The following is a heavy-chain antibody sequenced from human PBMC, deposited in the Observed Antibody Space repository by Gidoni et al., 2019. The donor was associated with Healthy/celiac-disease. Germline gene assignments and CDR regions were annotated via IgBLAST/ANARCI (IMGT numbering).Heavy chain of an antibody. CDR3: ARRDYGDYEPFDY. J-gene: IGHJ4*02. Sequence: QVQLVESGGGVVQPGRSLRLSCAASGFTFRSYGMHWVRQAPGKGLEWVAGIWYDGSNKYYADSVKGRFTISRDNSKNTLYLQMNSLRAEDTAVYYCARRDYGDYEPFDYWGQGTLVTVSS. D-gene: IGHD4-17*01. V-gene: IGHV3-33*01. CDR2: IWYDGSNK. CDR1: GFTFRSYG.